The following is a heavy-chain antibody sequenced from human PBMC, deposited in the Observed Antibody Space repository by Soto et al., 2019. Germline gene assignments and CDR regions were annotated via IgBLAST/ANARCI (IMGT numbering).Heavy chain of an antibody. D-gene: IGHD3-22*01. V-gene: IGHV1-45*02. CDR3: ASVYYYDSSGYYPYYYGMDV. J-gene: IGHJ6*02. CDR2: ITPFNGNT. Sequence: QMQLVQSGAEVKKTGSSVKVSCKASGYTFTYRYLHWVRQAPGQALEWMGWITPFNGNTNYVQKFQAKFTITWYRSMSTGYMELSSQRSEDTAMYYCASVYYYDSSGYYPYYYGMDVWGQGTTVTVSS. CDR1: GYTFTYRY.